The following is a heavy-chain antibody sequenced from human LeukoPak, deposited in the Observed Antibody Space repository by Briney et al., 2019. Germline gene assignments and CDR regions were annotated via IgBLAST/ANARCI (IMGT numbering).Heavy chain of an antibody. J-gene: IGHJ4*02. CDR2: INPNSGVT. CDR3: ARETINSGTYSEALDY. V-gene: IGHV1-2*02. CDR1: GYTFSDYY. Sequence: GASVKVSCKDSGYTFSDYYIHWVRQAPGQGLEWMGWINPNSGVTNYAQKSHGRVTMTRDTSINTVYMELNSLRSDDTAIYYCARETINSGTYSEALDYWGQGTLVTVSS. D-gene: IGHD1-26*01.